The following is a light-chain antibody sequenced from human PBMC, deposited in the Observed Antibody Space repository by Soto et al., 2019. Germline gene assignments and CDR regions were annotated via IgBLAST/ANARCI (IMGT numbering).Light chain of an antibody. V-gene: IGLV2-14*01. Sequence: QSALTQPASVSGSPGQSITISCTGTSNDIGGYNYVSWYQHLPGKAPKLIIYEVSNRPSGVSNRFSGSKSGNTASLTISGLXAEDEADYYCSSYISTYTPYILGTGTKVTVL. CDR3: SSYISTYTPYI. CDR2: EVS. CDR1: SNDIGGYNY. J-gene: IGLJ1*01.